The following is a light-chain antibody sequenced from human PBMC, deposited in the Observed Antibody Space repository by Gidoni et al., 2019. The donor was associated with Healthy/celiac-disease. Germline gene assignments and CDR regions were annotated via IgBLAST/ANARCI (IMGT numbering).Light chain of an antibody. Sequence: DIQMTQSPSSLYASVGDRVTSTCQASQDISNYLNWYQQKPGKAPKLLIYDASNLETGVPSRLSGSGSGTDFTFTISSLQPEDIATYYCQQYDNLPLTFGGGTKVEIK. CDR3: QQYDNLPLT. J-gene: IGKJ4*01. CDR1: QDISNY. V-gene: IGKV1-33*01. CDR2: DAS.